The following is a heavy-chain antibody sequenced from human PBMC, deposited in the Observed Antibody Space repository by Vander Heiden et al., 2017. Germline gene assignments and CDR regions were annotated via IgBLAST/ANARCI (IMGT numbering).Heavy chain of an antibody. CDR2: IKQDGSEK. J-gene: IGHJ4*02. V-gene: IGHV3-7*01. Sequence: EVQLVESGGGLLQPGGSPRPPCAASGFTYSSHWMSWVRQAPGKGLEWVANIKQDGSEKYYVDSVKGRFTISRDNAKNSLYLQMNSLRAEDTAVYYCARDRGPYYYGSGSSFDYWGQGTLVTVSS. CDR1: GFTYSSHW. CDR3: ARDRGPYYYGSGSSFDY. D-gene: IGHD3-10*01.